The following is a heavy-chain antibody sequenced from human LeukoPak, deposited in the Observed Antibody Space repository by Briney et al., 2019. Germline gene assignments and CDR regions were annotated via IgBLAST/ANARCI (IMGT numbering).Heavy chain of an antibody. J-gene: IGHJ6*02. CDR3: ARVGPPSYAMDV. CDR1: GFTFNDYA. V-gene: IGHV3-30-3*01. Sequence: GGSLRLSCAASGFTFNDYAIHWVRQAPGKGLEWVAVISSDGNNKYYTASVKGRFIISRDNARSSLYLQMNSLRAEDTALYFCARVGPPSYAMDVWGQGTTVTVSS. CDR2: ISSDGNNK.